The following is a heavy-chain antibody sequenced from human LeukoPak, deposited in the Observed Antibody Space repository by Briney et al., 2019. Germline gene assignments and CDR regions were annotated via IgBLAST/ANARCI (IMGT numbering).Heavy chain of an antibody. CDR1: GGTFSSYA. CDR3: ARAPAIYSSGWYSARYYMDV. J-gene: IGHJ6*03. V-gene: IGHV1-69*06. Sequence: ASVKVSCKASGGTFSSYAISWVRQAPGQGLEWMGGIIPIFGTANYAQKFQGRVTITADKSTSTAYMELSSLRSEDTAVYYCARAPAIYSSGWYSARYYMDVWGKGTTVTVSS. D-gene: IGHD6-19*01. CDR2: IIPIFGTA.